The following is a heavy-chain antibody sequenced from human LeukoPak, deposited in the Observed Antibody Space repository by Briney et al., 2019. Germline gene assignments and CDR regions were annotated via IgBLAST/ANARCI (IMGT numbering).Heavy chain of an antibody. J-gene: IGHJ4*02. Sequence: SGGSLRLSCAASGFTFDDYAVHWVRQAPGKGLEWVSGISWNSGSIGYADSVKGRFTISRDNAKNSLYLQMNSLRAEDMALYYCAKDRGYSGYGYFDYWGQGTLVTVSS. V-gene: IGHV3-9*03. CDR1: GFTFDDYA. CDR3: AKDRGYSGYGYFDY. CDR2: ISWNSGSI. D-gene: IGHD5-12*01.